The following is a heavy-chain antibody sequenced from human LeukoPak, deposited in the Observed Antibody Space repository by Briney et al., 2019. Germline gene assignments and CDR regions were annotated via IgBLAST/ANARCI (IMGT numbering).Heavy chain of an antibody. V-gene: IGHV1-46*01. J-gene: IGHJ6*03. D-gene: IGHD3-9*01. CDR3: ARDDYDILTGYYKGHYNYMDV. CDR2: INPSGGST. CDR1: GYSFTRYS. Sequence: GASVKVSCKASGYSFTRYSMHWVRQAPGQGLEWMGIINPSGGSTNYGQKFQGRVTMTRDMSTSTVYMELSSLRSEDTAVYYCARDDYDILTGYYKGHYNYMDVWGKGTTVTVSS.